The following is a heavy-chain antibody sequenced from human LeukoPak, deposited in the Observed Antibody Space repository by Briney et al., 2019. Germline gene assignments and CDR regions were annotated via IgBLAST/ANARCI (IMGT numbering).Heavy chain of an antibody. Sequence: GGSLRLSCAASGFTFSSYAMSWVRQAPGKGLEWVSAISGSGGSTYYAESVKGRFTISRDNSKNTLYLQLNSLRVDDTAVYYCAKAYQSTTWPYDYWGQGTLVPVSS. CDR1: GFTFSSYA. CDR3: AKAYQSTTWPYDY. J-gene: IGHJ4*02. V-gene: IGHV3-23*01. CDR2: ISGSGGST. D-gene: IGHD1-14*01.